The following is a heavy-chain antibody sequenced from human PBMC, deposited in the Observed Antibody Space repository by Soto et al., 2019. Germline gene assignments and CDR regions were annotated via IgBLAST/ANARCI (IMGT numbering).Heavy chain of an antibody. D-gene: IGHD3-9*01. V-gene: IGHV4-4*02. CDR3: SRVVLTITRGAFDA. Sequence: QVQLQESGPGLVKPSGTLSLTCAVSGGSISSSHWWTLVRQSPGKGLEYIGEISHSGTSNSNPSLKTRVTLSLDKSEIHFSLTLTSVTPADTAVYYCSRVVLTITRGAFDAWGQGTLVIVSS. CDR2: ISHSGTS. J-gene: IGHJ3*01. CDR1: GGSISSSHW.